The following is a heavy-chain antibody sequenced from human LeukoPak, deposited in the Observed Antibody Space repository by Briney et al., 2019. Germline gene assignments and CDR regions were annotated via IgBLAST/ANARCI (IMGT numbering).Heavy chain of an antibody. CDR2: IYHSGST. J-gene: IGHJ4*02. D-gene: IGHD2-2*03. Sequence: SETLSLTCTVSGDSINSYYWSWIRQPPGKGLEWIGYIYHSGSTNYNPSLKSRVTISIDTSRTQFSLKLSSVTAADTAVYYCARDIGYAFGYDYWGQGALVTVSS. CDR3: ARDIGYAFGYDY. V-gene: IGHV4-59*01. CDR1: GDSINSYY.